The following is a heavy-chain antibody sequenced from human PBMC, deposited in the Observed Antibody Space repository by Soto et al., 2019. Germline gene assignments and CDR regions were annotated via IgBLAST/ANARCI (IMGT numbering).Heavy chain of an antibody. CDR3: ARDRLNNAYNTFFDY. CDR1: AFTFSSYW. Sequence: PGGSLRLSCAASAFTFSSYWMNWVRQAPGKGPVWVSRINADGSSIRYADSVRGRLTISRDNAKNTLFLQMSSLTAEDTAVYFCARDRLNNAYNTFFDYWGQGTLVTVSS. J-gene: IGHJ4*02. V-gene: IGHV3-74*01. CDR2: INADGSSI. D-gene: IGHD1-1*01.